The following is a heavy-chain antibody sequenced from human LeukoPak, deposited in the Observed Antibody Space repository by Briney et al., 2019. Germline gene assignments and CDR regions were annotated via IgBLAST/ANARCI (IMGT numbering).Heavy chain of an antibody. Sequence: SETLSLTCTVSGGSISSYYWSWIRQPAGKGLEWIGRIYTSGSTNYNPSLKSRVTMSVDTSKNQFSLTLSSVTAADTAVYYCAREWIVVVPAALKSYYYYYGMDVWGQGTTVTVSS. CDR3: AREWIVVVPAALKSYYYYYGMDV. CDR1: GGSISSYY. V-gene: IGHV4-4*07. CDR2: IYTSGST. D-gene: IGHD2-2*01. J-gene: IGHJ6*02.